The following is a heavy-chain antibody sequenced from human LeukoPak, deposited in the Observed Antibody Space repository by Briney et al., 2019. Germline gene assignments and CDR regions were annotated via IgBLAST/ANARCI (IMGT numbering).Heavy chain of an antibody. J-gene: IGHJ4*02. CDR2: ISSNGGIT. CDR1: GFTFSSYA. CDR3: VKVGYTGTYSDY. Sequence: QPGGPLRLSCSASGFTFSSYAMYWVRQAPGKGLEYVSAISSNGGITYYADSLKGRFTISRDNSKNTLYLQMSSLRAEDTALYYCVKVGYTGTYSDYWGQGTLVTVSS. V-gene: IGHV3-64D*09. D-gene: IGHD1-1*01.